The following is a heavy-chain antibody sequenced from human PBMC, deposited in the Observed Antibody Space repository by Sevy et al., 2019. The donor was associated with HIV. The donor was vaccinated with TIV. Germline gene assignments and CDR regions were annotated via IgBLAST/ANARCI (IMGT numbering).Heavy chain of an antibody. CDR1: GFTFSDYY. J-gene: IGHJ4*02. CDR2: ISSSGSTI. Sequence: GGSLRLSCAASGFTFSDYYMSWIRQAPGKGLEWVSYISSSGSTIDYADSVKGRFTISRDNAKNSLYLQMNSLRAEETAVYYWARDLDVDTAMASFDYWGQGTLVTVSS. V-gene: IGHV3-11*01. CDR3: ARDLDVDTAMASFDY. D-gene: IGHD5-18*01.